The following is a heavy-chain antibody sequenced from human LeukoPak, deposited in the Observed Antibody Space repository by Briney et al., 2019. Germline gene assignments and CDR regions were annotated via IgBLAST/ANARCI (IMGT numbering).Heavy chain of an antibody. Sequence: GGSLRLSCAASGFTFSSYAMNWVRQAPGKGLEWVSSISDSGGGTYYADSVKGRFVISRDNSKNTLYLQMNSLRAEDTAVYYCARDQLPVGSGYYYLREDWGQGTLVTVSS. J-gene: IGHJ4*02. D-gene: IGHD3-22*01. CDR1: GFTFSSYA. CDR2: ISDSGGGT. V-gene: IGHV3-23*01. CDR3: ARDQLPVGSGYYYLRED.